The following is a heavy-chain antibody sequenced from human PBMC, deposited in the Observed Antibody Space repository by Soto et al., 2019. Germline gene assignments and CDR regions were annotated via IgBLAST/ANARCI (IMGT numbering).Heavy chain of an antibody. CDR1: GFSFSDYN. D-gene: IGHD3-22*01. J-gene: IGHJ4*02. CDR2: ISIRSGTI. V-gene: IGHV3-48*01. CDR3: ARGYSDTSGYNFDC. Sequence: QTGGSLRLSCAACGFSFSDYNMNWVRQAPGKGLEWVSYISIRSGTIYYADFVKGRFTISRDNGKNSLYLQMNSLRGEDAAVYYCARGYSDTSGYNFDCWGQGTLVTVSS.